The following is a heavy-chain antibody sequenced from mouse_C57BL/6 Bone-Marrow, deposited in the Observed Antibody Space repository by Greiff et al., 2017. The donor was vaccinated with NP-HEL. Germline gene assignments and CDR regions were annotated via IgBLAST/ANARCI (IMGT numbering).Heavy chain of an antibody. CDR2: IHPSSGST. Sequence: VQLQQPGAELVKPGASVKLSCKASGYTFTSYWMHWVKQRPGQGLEWIGMIHPSSGSTNYNEKCKSKATLTVDKSSSTAYMQLSSLTSEDSAVYYCARIPPYYYGSSYPWFAYWGPGTLVTVSA. CDR3: ARIPPYYYGSSYPWFAY. D-gene: IGHD1-1*01. CDR1: GYTFTSYW. V-gene: IGHV1-64*01. J-gene: IGHJ3*01.